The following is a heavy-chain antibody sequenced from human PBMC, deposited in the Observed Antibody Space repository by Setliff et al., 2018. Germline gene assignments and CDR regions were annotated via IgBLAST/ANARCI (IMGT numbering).Heavy chain of an antibody. J-gene: IGHJ6*04. CDR1: GGSFSGYY. CDR3: ASSGTEYGDYEIPGDV. V-gene: IGHV4-34*01. CDR2: INHSGSS. Sequence: PSETLSLTCAVYGGSFSGYYWTWIRQPPGKGLEWIGGINHSGSSNNNPSLKGRVSISVDTSKKKFYLKLTSVTAADTAVYYCASSGTEYGDYEIPGDVWGKGTTVTVSS. D-gene: IGHD4-17*01.